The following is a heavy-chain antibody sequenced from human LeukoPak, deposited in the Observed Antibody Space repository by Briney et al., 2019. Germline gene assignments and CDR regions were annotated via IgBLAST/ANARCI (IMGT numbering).Heavy chain of an antibody. CDR2: ISGSGGST. CDR1: GFTFSSYA. D-gene: IGHD3-22*01. Sequence: PGGSLRLSCAASGFTFSSYAMSWVRQAPGKGLEWVSAISGSGGSTYYADSVKGRFTISRDNSKNTLYPQMNSLRAEDTAVYYCAKGRDYYDSSGYWDYYYYMDVWGKGTTVTVSS. CDR3: AKGRDYYDSSGYWDYYYYMDV. V-gene: IGHV3-23*01. J-gene: IGHJ6*03.